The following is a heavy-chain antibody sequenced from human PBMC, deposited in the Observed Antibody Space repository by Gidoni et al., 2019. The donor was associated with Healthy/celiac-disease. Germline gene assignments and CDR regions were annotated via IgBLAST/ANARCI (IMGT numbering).Heavy chain of an antibody. CDR2: ISGSGGST. CDR1: GFTFSRYA. Sequence: EVQLLESGGGLVQPGGSLRLSCAASGFTFSRYAMSWVRQAPGKGLWWVSAISGSGGSTYYADSVKGRFTISRDNSKNTLYLQMNSLRAEDTAVYYCAKLARTKEYSSSSLFSWGQGTLVTVSS. CDR3: AKLARTKEYSSSSLFS. V-gene: IGHV3-23*01. D-gene: IGHD6-6*01. J-gene: IGHJ4*02.